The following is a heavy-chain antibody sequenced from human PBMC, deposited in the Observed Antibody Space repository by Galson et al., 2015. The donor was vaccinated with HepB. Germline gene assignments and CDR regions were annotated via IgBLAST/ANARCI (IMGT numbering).Heavy chain of an antibody. D-gene: IGHD6-25*01. CDR2: IYYSGST. V-gene: IGHV4-59*08. CDR1: GGSISSSY. Sequence: SETLSLTCTVSGGSISSSYWSWIRQPPGKGLEWIGYIYYSGSTNYNPSLKGRVTISVDTSKNQFSLKLSSVTAADTAVYYCARHEGNSGGVDWFDPWGQGTLVTVSS. J-gene: IGHJ5*02. CDR3: ARHEGNSGGVDWFDP.